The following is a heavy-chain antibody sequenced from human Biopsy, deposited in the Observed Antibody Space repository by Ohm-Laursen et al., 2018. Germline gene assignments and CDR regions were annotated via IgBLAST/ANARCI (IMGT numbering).Heavy chain of an antibody. V-gene: IGHV4-39*01. CDR3: ARQEFATSPLDY. J-gene: IGHJ4*02. Sequence: SQTLSLTCTVTGGSISRSSYYWAWIRQPPGKGLEWIGSIYYSGSTYYNPSLKSRVTISADRSKNQFSLKLTSVTAADTAMYYCARQEFATSPLDYWGQGSLVTVSS. D-gene: IGHD3-10*01. CDR2: IYYSGST. CDR1: GGSISRSSYY.